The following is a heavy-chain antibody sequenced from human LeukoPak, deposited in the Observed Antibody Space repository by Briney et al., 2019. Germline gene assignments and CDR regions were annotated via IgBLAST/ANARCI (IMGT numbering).Heavy chain of an antibody. CDR3: ARDKKVQGSDAFDI. CDR2: IKQDGSEK. CDR1: GFTFSSYS. V-gene: IGHV3-7*01. J-gene: IGHJ3*02. Sequence: PGGSLRLSCAASGFTFSSYSMNWVRQAPGKGLEWVANIKQDGSEKYYVDPVKGRFTISRDNAKNSLYLQMNSLRAEDTAVYYCARDKKVQGSDAFDIWGQGTMVTVSS.